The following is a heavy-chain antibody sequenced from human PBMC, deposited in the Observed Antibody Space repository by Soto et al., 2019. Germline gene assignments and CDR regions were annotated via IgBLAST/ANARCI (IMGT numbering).Heavy chain of an antibody. Sequence: QVQLVQSGAEVKKPGSSMKVSCKASGGTFSSYAISWVRQAPGQGLEWMGGIIPIFGTANYAQKFQGRVTITADESTSTAYMELSSLRSEDTAVYYCAIIKVAAAGTGYYYYYYGMDVWGQGTTVTVSS. CDR2: IIPIFGTA. J-gene: IGHJ6*02. CDR1: GGTFSSYA. D-gene: IGHD6-13*01. CDR3: AIIKVAAAGTGYYYYYYGMDV. V-gene: IGHV1-69*01.